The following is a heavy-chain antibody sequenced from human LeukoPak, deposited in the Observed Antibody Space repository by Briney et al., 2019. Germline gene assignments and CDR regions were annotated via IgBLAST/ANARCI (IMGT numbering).Heavy chain of an antibody. Sequence: SETLSLTCAVYGGSFSGYYWSWLRQPPGKGLEGIGEINHSGSSNYNPSLKSRVTISADTSKNQFSLKLSSVTAADTAVYYCARGAFLEWLPKYWGQGTLVTVSS. J-gene: IGHJ4*02. CDR1: GGSFSGYY. CDR2: INHSGSS. V-gene: IGHV4-34*01. D-gene: IGHD3-3*02. CDR3: ARGAFLEWLPKY.